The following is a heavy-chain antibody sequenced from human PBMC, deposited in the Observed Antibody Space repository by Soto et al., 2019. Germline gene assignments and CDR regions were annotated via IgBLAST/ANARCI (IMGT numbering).Heavy chain of an antibody. V-gene: IGHV4-34*01. J-gene: IGHJ6*02. CDR2: INHSGST. CDR1: GGSFSGYY. D-gene: IGHD3-10*01. Sequence: QVQLQQWGAGLLKPSETLSLTCAVYGGSFSGYYWSWIRQPPGKGLESIGEINHSGSTNYNPSLKSRVTISVDTSKNQFSLKLSSVTAADTAVYYCARGKPVLLWFGESAGVDVWGQGTTVTVSS. CDR3: ARGKPVLLWFGESAGVDV.